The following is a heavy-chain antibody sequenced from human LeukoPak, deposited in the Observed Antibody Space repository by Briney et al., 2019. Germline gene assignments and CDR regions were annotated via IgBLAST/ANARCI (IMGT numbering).Heavy chain of an antibody. CDR3: ARSYYYDYRQIDY. CDR2: IYYSGST. V-gene: IGHV4-39*01. D-gene: IGHD3-22*01. Sequence: PSETLSLTCTVSGDSISTSSYYWGSIRQPPGKGLEWLGSIYYSGSTYYNPSLKSRVTISVDTSKNQFSLNLYSVTAADTAVFYCARSYYYDYRQIDYWGQGTLVTVSS. CDR1: GDSISTSSYY. J-gene: IGHJ4*02.